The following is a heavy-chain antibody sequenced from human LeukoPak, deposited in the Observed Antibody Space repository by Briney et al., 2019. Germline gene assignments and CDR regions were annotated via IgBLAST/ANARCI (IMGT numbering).Heavy chain of an antibody. CDR2: TYYRSKWYN. Sequence: SQTLSLTCAISGDSVSSNSAAWNWIRQSPSRGLEWLGTTYYRSKWYNDYAVSVKSRITINPDTSKNQFSLQLNSVTPEDTAVYYCARGTYPLRGRRELPYFDYWGQGTLVTVSS. V-gene: IGHV6-1*01. D-gene: IGHD1-26*01. J-gene: IGHJ4*02. CDR3: ARGTYPLRGRRELPYFDY. CDR1: GDSVSSNSAA.